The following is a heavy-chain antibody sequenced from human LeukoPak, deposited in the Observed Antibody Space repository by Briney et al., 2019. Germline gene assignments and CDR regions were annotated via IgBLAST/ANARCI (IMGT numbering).Heavy chain of an antibody. CDR3: ARTMVRGVSLEDMDV. CDR1: GGTFSSYA. D-gene: IGHD3-10*01. V-gene: IGHV1-69*05. J-gene: IGHJ6*03. CDR2: IVPIFGTA. Sequence: SVKVSCKASGGTFSSYAISWVRQAPGQGLEWMGRIVPIFGTANYAQKFQGRVTITTDESTSTAYMELSSLRSEDTAVYYCARTMVRGVSLEDMDVWGKGTTVTVSS.